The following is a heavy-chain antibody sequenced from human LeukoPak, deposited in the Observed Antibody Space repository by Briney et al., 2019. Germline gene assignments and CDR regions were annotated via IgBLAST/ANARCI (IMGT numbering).Heavy chain of an antibody. D-gene: IGHD3-22*01. J-gene: IGHJ4*02. CDR1: GFTFSIYA. CDR3: AKDRPNYYHDNGHYYRRGGDC. Sequence: GGSLRLSCAASGFTFSIYAMSWVRQGTGKGLEWVSSTSSGGELTFYADSVKGRFTISRDNSKNTLYLQMNSLRAEDTAVNYCAKDRPNYYHDNGHYYRRGGDCWGQGTLVTVSS. CDR2: TSSGGELT. V-gene: IGHV3-23*01.